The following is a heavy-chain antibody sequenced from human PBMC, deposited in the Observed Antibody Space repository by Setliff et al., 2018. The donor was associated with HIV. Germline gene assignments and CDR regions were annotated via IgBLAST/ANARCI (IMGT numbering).Heavy chain of an antibody. D-gene: IGHD3-10*01. J-gene: IGHJ5*01. CDR3: ARRAKDASARTYNYFDS. CDR2: IYPDNSDA. V-gene: IGHV5-51*01. CDR1: GYNFPNYW. Sequence: GESLKISCRGSGYNFPNYWIAWVRQMPGKGLEWMGIIYPDNSDARYGPSFQGQVTISVDKTMRTAYLQWSSLKASDTAIYYCARRAKDASARTYNYFDSWGQGTRVTVSS.